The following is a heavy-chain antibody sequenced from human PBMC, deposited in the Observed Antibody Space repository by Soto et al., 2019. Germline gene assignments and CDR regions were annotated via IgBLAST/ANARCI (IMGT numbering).Heavy chain of an antibody. D-gene: IGHD3-10*01. J-gene: IGHJ4*02. CDR2: IVPIFGKA. Sequence: QVQLVQSGPEVKKPGSSVKVSCKASGGTFSDSVTSWVRQAPGQGLEWMGGIVPIFGKANLAEKFQDRVTITADESTSTAYMELSSLRSEDTDVYYCARGRDGSNYYFDYWGQGTLVTVSS. CDR3: ARGRDGSNYYFDY. CDR1: GGTFSDSV. V-gene: IGHV1-69*01.